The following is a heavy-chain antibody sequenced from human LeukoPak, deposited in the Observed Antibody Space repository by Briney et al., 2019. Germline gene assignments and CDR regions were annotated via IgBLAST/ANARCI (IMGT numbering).Heavy chain of an antibody. J-gene: IGHJ3*02. CDR2: IYYSGST. CDR1: GGSISSYY. Sequence: SETLSLTCTVSGGSISSYYWSWIRQPPGKGLEWIGYIYYSGSTNYNPSLKSRVTISVDTSKNQFSLKLSSVTAADTAVYYCARLKVVVAATPLKYAFDIWGQGTMVTVSS. D-gene: IGHD2-15*01. CDR3: ARLKVVVAATPLKYAFDI. V-gene: IGHV4-59*12.